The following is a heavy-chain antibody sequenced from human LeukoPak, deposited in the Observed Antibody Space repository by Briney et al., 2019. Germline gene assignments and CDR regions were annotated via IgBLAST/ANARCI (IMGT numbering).Heavy chain of an antibody. Sequence: SETLSLTCTVSGGSISSYYWSWIRQPPGKGLEWIGYIYSTGTTNYNPSLKSRVTISVDTSQNQFSLKLNSVTAADTAVYYCARHGSSSWYYMDVWGKGTTVTVSS. CDR1: GGSISSYY. V-gene: IGHV4-59*01. CDR3: ARHGSSSWYYMDV. J-gene: IGHJ6*03. CDR2: IYSTGTT. D-gene: IGHD6-13*01.